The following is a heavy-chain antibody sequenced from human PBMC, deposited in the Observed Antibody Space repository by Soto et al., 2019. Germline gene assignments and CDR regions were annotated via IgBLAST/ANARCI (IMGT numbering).Heavy chain of an antibody. V-gene: IGHV3-72*01. D-gene: IGHD5-12*01. CDR1: GFTFSDHY. CDR3: VREREVGANSEIDAFDI. CDR2: ARDKANSFTT. Sequence: PGGSLRLSCAASGFTFSDHYMDWVRQAPGKGLDWVGRARDKANSFTTECAASVKGRFTISRDDSTNSLHLQMNSLKTEDTAIYYCVREREVGANSEIDAFDIWGQGTMVTVSS. J-gene: IGHJ3*02.